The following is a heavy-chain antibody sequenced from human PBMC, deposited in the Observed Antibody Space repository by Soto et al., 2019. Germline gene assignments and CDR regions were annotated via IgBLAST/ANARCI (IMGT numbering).Heavy chain of an antibody. CDR3: ARARRYTSSWFHFDS. CDR2: IYNTGST. J-gene: IGHJ4*02. V-gene: IGHV4-31*03. Sequence: SETLSLTCSVSGGSISGGDYYWIWLRQHPGKGLEWIGYIYNTGSTSYNPSLKSRLTVSLDTSKNQFSVKLTSVTAADTAVYYCARARRYTSSWFHFDSWGQGSLVTVSS. D-gene: IGHD6-13*01. CDR1: GGSISGGDYY.